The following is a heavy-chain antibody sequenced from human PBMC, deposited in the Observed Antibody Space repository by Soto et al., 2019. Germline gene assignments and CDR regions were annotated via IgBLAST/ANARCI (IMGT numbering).Heavy chain of an antibody. CDR3: ERDRRDGYNSAFDY. Sequence: QVQLVQSGAEVKKPGSSVKVSCKASGGTFSSYAISWVRQAPGQGLEWMGGIIPIFGTANYAQKFQVRVTITAAEATSTAYMELSSLRSEDTAVYYCERDRRDGYNSAFDYWGQGTLVTVSS. CDR2: IIPIFGTA. D-gene: IGHD5-12*01. V-gene: IGHV1-69*01. J-gene: IGHJ4*02. CDR1: GGTFSSYA.